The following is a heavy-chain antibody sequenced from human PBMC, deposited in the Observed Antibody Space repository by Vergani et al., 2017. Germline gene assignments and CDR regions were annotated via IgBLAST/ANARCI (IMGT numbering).Heavy chain of an antibody. CDR1: GFTFDDYA. CDR3: ATGRLEWPSGGYYMDV. Sequence: EVQLVESGGGLVQPVRSLRLSCAASGFTFDDYAMHWVRQAPGKGLEWVSGISWNSGSIGYADSVKGRFTISRDNAKNSLYLQMNSLRAEDTALYYCATGRLEWPSGGYYMDVWGKGTTVTVSS. D-gene: IGHD3-3*01. V-gene: IGHV3-9*01. J-gene: IGHJ6*03. CDR2: ISWNSGSI.